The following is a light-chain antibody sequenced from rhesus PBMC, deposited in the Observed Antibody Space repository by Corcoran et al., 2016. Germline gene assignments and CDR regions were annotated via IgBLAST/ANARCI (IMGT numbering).Light chain of an antibody. CDR3: SSYAGSDSFV. Sequence: QAALTQTRSVSESPGPSVTISCTGTSSDIGGYKYVSWYQQHPGTAPKLIIYEVSERPSGVSDRFSGSKSGNTASLTISGLQAEDEADYFCSSYAGSDSFVFGSGTQLTVL. J-gene: IGLJ6*01. CDR1: SSDIGGYKY. V-gene: IGLV2-32*02. CDR2: EVS.